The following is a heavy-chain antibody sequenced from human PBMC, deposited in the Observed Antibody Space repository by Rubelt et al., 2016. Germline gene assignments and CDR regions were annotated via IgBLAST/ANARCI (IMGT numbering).Heavy chain of an antibody. Sequence: QVQLQQWGAGLLKPSETLSLTCAVYGGSFSGYYWSWIRQPPGKGLEWIGKINHSGSTNYNPSLKSRVTISVDTSKNQFSLKLSSVTAADTAVYYCARGYCTNGVCYGGDYWGQGTLVTVSS. V-gene: IGHV4-34*01. J-gene: IGHJ4*02. CDR1: GGSFSGYY. CDR3: ARGYCTNGVCYGGDY. CDR2: INHSGST. D-gene: IGHD2-8*01.